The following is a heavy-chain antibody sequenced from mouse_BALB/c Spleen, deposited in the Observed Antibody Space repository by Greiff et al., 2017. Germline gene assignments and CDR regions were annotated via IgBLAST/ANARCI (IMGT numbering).Heavy chain of an antibody. CDR2: IYPGDGDT. V-gene: IGHV1-87*01. CDR3: ARWDTVVAFYAMDY. Sequence: VQLQQSGAELARPGASVKLSCKASGYTFTSYWMQWVKQRPGQGLEWIGAIYPGDGDTRYTQKFKGKATLTADKSSSTAYMQLSSLASEDSAVYYCARWDTVVAFYAMDYWGQGTSVTVSS. CDR1: GYTFTSYW. J-gene: IGHJ4*01. D-gene: IGHD1-1*01.